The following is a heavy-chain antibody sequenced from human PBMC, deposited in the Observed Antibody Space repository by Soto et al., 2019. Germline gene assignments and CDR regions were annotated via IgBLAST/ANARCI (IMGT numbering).Heavy chain of an antibody. CDR1: GFTFRTYW. Sequence: EVQLVESGGGLVQPGGSLRLSCAASGFTFRTYWLSWVRQVPGKGLEWVANINLDGSEKNYLVSVKGRFTISRDYARNSLYLQMSSLRAEDTALYYCARDGSSSWYSYDYHGMDVWGQGTTVTVSS. J-gene: IGHJ6*02. V-gene: IGHV3-7*05. D-gene: IGHD6-13*01. CDR3: ARDGSSSWYSYDYHGMDV. CDR2: INLDGSEK.